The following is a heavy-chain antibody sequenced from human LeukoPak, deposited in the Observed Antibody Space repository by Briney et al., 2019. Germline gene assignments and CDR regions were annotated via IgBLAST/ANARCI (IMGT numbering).Heavy chain of an antibody. D-gene: IGHD4-17*01. Sequence: ASVKVSCKASGYTFTGYYMHWVRQAPGQGLEWMGWINPNSGGTNYAQKFQGRVTMTRDTSISTAYMELSRLRSDDTAVYYCARGTTVTTPCHDYWGQGTLVTVSS. CDR3: ARGTTVTTPCHDY. CDR2: INPNSGGT. CDR1: GYTFTGYY. V-gene: IGHV1-2*02. J-gene: IGHJ4*02.